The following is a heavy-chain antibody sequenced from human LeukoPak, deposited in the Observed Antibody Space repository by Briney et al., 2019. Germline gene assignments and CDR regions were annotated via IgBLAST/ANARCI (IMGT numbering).Heavy chain of an antibody. CDR3: ARQTLTYSYMDV. V-gene: IGHV5-51*01. D-gene: IGHD3-9*01. CDR2: IYPGDSDI. Sequence: GESLKISCKGSGYSFTSHWIGWVRQMPGKGLEWMGIIYPGDSDIRYSPSFQGQVTISADKSSSSAYLQWTSLKASDTAIYYCARQTLTYSYMDVWGEGTTVTVSS. CDR1: GYSFTSHW. J-gene: IGHJ6*03.